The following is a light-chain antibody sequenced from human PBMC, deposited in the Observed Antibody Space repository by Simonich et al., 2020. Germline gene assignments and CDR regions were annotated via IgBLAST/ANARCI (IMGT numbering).Light chain of an antibody. V-gene: IGKV1-9*01. CDR3: QQLNSYPPWT. Sequence: DIQLTQSPSFLSASVGDQVTITCRASQGISSYLAWFQQKPGKAPKLLIYAASTLQSGVPSRFSGSGSGTEFTLTISSLQPEDFATYYCQQLNSYPPWTFGQGTKVEIK. CDR1: QGISSY. J-gene: IGKJ1*01. CDR2: AAS.